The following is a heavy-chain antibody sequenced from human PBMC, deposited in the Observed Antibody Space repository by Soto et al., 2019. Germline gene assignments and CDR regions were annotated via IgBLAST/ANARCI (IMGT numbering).Heavy chain of an antibody. D-gene: IGHD5-18*01. J-gene: IGHJ5*02. CDR2: INPNSGGT. V-gene: IGHV1-2*02. CDR3: AFRGYSYGYWFDP. CDR1: GYTFTGYY. Sequence: ASVKVSCKASGYTFTGYYMHWVRQAPGQGLEWMGWINPNSGGTNYAQKFQGRVTMTRDTSISTAYMELSRLRSDDTAVYYCAFRGYSYGYWFDPWGQGTLVTVS.